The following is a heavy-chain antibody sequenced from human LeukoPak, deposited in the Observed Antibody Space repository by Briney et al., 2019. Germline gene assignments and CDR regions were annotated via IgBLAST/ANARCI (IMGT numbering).Heavy chain of an antibody. CDR1: GFTLSGSV. D-gene: IGHD6-19*01. Sequence: GGSLRLSCAGPGFTLSGSVIHWVRQAPGKGLEWVSSLSGSGGRAHYADSVKGRFTISRDNSKNTLYLQMNSLRAEDTAVYYCAKSDSSGWYGYYFDYCGQETLFTVSS. V-gene: IGHV3-23*01. CDR3: AKSDSSGWYGYYFDY. CDR2: LSGSGGRA. J-gene: IGHJ4*02.